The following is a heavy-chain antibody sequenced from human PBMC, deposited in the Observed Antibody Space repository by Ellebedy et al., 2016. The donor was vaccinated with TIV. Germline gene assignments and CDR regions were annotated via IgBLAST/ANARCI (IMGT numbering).Heavy chain of an antibody. CDR3: STRSDTGY. CDR1: GFIFNDYW. Sequence: GESLKISCAASGFIFNDYWMHLVRQTPGRGLEWVAKINQDGSQKYDVDSVKGRFTISRDNAKNALYLQMNSLKAEDTAMYYCSTRSDTGYWGHGTLVTVSS. CDR2: INQDGSQK. V-gene: IGHV3-7*01. J-gene: IGHJ4*01. D-gene: IGHD1-1*01.